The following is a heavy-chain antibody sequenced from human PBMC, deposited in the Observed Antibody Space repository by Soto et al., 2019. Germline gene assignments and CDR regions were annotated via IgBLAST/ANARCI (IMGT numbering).Heavy chain of an antibody. CDR3: ARGLLRFLEWSPYYYMDV. V-gene: IGHV1-8*01. CDR1: GYTFTSYD. J-gene: IGHJ6*03. CDR2: MNPNSGNT. D-gene: IGHD3-3*01. Sequence: ASVKVSCKASGYTFTSYDINWVRQATGQGLEWMGWMNPNSGNTGYAQKFQGRVTMTRNTSISTAYMELSSLRSGDTAVYYCARGLLRFLEWSPYYYMDVWGKGTTVTVSS.